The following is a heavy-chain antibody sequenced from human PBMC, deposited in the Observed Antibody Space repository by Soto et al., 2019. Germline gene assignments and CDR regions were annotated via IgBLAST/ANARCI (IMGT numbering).Heavy chain of an antibody. CDR2: IYYSGST. D-gene: IGHD5-12*01. CDR3: AREDIAATNGMDV. Sequence: PSETLSLTCTVSGGSISSYYWSWIRQPPGKGLEWIGYIYYSGSTNYNPSLKSRVTISVDTSKNQFSLKLSSVTAADTAVYYCAREDIAATNGMDVWGQGTTVTVSS. J-gene: IGHJ6*02. V-gene: IGHV4-59*01. CDR1: GGSISSYY.